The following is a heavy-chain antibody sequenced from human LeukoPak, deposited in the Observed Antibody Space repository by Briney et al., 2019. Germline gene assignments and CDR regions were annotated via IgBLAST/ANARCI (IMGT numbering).Heavy chain of an antibody. CDR1: GFTFDDYA. Sequence: GGSLRLSCAASGFTFDDYAMHWVRQAPGKGLEWVSLISGDGGSTYYADSVKGRFTISRDNSKNSLYLQMNNLRTEDTALYYCAKDLAHYYYYGMDVWGQGTTVTVSS. CDR3: AKDLAHYYYYGMDV. V-gene: IGHV3-43*02. CDR2: ISGDGGST. J-gene: IGHJ6*02. D-gene: IGHD2-15*01.